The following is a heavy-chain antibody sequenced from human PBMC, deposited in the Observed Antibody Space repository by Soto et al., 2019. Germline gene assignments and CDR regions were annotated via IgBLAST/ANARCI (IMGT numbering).Heavy chain of an antibody. Sequence: QVQLVQSGAEVKKPGASVKVSCKASGYTFTGYYMHWVRQAPGQGLEWMGWINPNSGGTNYAQKFQGRVTMPRDTSISPAYMELSRLRSDDTAVYYCARGMVYCSGGSCYSYYFDYWGQGTLVTVSS. CDR1: GYTFTGYY. D-gene: IGHD2-15*01. CDR2: INPNSGGT. J-gene: IGHJ4*02. CDR3: ARGMVYCSGGSCYSYYFDY. V-gene: IGHV1-2*02.